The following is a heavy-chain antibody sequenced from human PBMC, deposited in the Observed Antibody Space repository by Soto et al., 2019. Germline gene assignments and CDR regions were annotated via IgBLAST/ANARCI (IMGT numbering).Heavy chain of an antibody. CDR2: IYYSGST. CDR1: GGSLSSSSYY. D-gene: IGHD3-3*01. Sequence: ADTLSLTCTVSGGSLSSSSYYWGWIRQPPGKGLEWIGSIYYSGSTYYNPSLKSRVTISVDTSKNQFSLKLSSVTAADTAVYYCARRIRGRFLEWLGTNYYYYYYMDVWGKGTTVTVSS. V-gene: IGHV4-39*01. J-gene: IGHJ6*03. CDR3: ARRIRGRFLEWLGTNYYYYYYMDV.